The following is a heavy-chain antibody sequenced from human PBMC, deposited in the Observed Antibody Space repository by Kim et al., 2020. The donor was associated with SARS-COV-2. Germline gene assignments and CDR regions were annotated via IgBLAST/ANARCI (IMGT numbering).Heavy chain of an antibody. J-gene: IGHJ5*02. V-gene: IGHV4-59*13. D-gene: IGHD6-19*01. CDR1: GDSITDKY. CDR3: ATAESDSGWYAL. Sequence: SETLSLTCTVSGDSITDKYWNWIRQSPGKALEWIGYISYGGNTNYNPSLKSRATISLDISRRHFSLKLNSVTADDTAVYYCATAESDSGWYALWGQGTL. CDR2: ISYGGNT.